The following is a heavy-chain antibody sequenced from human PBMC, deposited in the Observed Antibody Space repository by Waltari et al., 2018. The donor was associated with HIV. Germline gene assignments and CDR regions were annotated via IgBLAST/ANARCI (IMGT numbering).Heavy chain of an antibody. CDR1: GYSFTTYA. D-gene: IGHD2-15*01. V-gene: IGHV7-4-1*02. Sequence: QVQLVQSGSELKKPGASVKVSCKASGYSFTTYAMNWVRQAPGQGFVWMGWINRNTGNPTYAQGCTGRFVFSLDTSGSTAYLQISSLKADDTAVYYCARVDHGALDFWGQGTMVTVSA. CDR3: ARVDHGALDF. CDR2: INRNTGNP. J-gene: IGHJ3*01.